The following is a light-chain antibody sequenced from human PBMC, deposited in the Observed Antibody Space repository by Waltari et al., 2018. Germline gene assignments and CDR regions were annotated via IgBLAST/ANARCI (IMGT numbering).Light chain of an antibody. CDR1: SRYVGFYHF. CDR3: SSYTRRSYWV. Sequence: QSALTQPASVSGSPGPSITTSCPGTSRYVGFYHFVSWFQQHPGKAPKVMIYKVNNRPSGVSNRFSGSKSANTASLTISGLQAEDEADYYCSSYTRRSYWVFGGGTQLTVL. V-gene: IGLV2-14*01. CDR2: KVN. J-gene: IGLJ3*02.